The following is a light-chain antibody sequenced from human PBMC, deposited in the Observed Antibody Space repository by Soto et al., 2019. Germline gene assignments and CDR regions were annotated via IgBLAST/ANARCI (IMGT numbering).Light chain of an antibody. CDR3: QQYGNSAPIT. V-gene: IGKV3-20*01. CDR2: GAS. J-gene: IGKJ5*01. CDR1: QSISSSF. Sequence: EIVLTQSPGTLSLSPGERAALSCRASQSISSSFLAWYQHKPGQAPRLLIHGASSRATGIPDRFSGSGSGTDFTLTISRLEPEDFALYYCQQYGNSAPITFGQGTRLEIK.